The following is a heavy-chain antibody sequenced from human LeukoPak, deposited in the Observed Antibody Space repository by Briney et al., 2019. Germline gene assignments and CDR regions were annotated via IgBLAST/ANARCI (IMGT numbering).Heavy chain of an antibody. V-gene: IGHV4-38-2*01. CDR3: ASGLWFGEKGFDP. CDR2: IYHSGST. J-gene: IGHJ5*02. Sequence: SETLSLTCAVSGYSISSGCYWCLSRQPPGGGLGWIGSIYHSGSTYYNPSLKSRVTISVDTSKNQFSLKLSSVTAADTAVYYCASGLWFGEKGFDPWGQGTLVTVSS. CDR1: GYSISSGCY. D-gene: IGHD3-10*01.